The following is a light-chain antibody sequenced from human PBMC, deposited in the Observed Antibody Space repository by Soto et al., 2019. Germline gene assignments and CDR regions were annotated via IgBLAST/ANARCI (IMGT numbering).Light chain of an antibody. CDR2: GAS. CDR3: QQYKRWPLT. V-gene: IGKV3-15*01. CDR1: QSVNTN. Sequence: EIEMTQSPATLSVSPGERATLSCWASQSVNTNLAWYQQKPGQAPRRLVYGASTRATGIPSRLSGSGSGTEFTLTISSRQSEDVAVDSCQQYKRWPLTFGGGTKVEIK. J-gene: IGKJ4*01.